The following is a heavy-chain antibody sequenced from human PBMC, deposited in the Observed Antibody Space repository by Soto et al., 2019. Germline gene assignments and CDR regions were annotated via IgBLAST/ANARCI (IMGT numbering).Heavy chain of an antibody. CDR1: GGTLNNYA. V-gene: IGHV1-69*01. CDR3: ATDTNYDVSNSF. Sequence: QVQLVQSGAEVKKPGSSVRVSCKASGGTLNNYAINWVRQAPGQGLEWMGGILPVSAPPDYAQKIQGRVSITADHSTSTVYIELSGLKSDDTAVYFCATDTNYDVSNSFWGQGTLVTVSS. D-gene: IGHD3-3*01. CDR2: ILPVSAPP. J-gene: IGHJ4*02.